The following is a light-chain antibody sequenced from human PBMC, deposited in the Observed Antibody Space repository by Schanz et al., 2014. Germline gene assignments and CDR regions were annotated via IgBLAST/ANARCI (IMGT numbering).Light chain of an antibody. Sequence: EIVLTQSPATLSLSPGERATLSCRASQSVSSHLAWYQQKPGQAPRLLIYNASRRATGIPDRFSGSGSGTDFILTISRLEPEDFAVYYCQQFGGSPLTFGAGTKVDIK. CDR1: QSVSSH. CDR2: NAS. V-gene: IGKV3-20*01. J-gene: IGKJ4*01. CDR3: QQFGGSPLT.